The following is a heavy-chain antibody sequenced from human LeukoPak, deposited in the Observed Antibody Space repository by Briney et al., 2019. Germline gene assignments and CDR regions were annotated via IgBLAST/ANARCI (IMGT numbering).Heavy chain of an antibody. V-gene: IGHV1-69*05. Sequence: SVKVSCKASGGTFSSYAISWVRQAPGQGLEWMGRIIPIFGTTNYAQKFQGRVTITTDESTSTAYMELSSLRSEDTAVYYCARSSGSDDAFDIWGQGTMVTVSS. J-gene: IGHJ3*02. CDR1: GGTFSSYA. CDR3: ARSSGSDDAFDI. CDR2: IIPIFGTT. D-gene: IGHD3-22*01.